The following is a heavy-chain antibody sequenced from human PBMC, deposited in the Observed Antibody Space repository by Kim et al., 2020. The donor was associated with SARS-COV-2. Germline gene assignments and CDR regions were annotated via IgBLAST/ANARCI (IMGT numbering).Heavy chain of an antibody. V-gene: IGHV3-13*04. CDR2: IGTAGDT. CDR1: GFTFSSYD. Sequence: GGSLRLSCAASGFTFSSYDMHWVRQATGKGLEWVSAIGTAGDTYYPGSVKGRFTISRENAKNSLYLQMNSLRAGDTAVYYCARERRIAVAGTDFYYYYGMDVWGQGTTVTVSS. CDR3: ARERRIAVAGTDFYYYYGMDV. J-gene: IGHJ6*02. D-gene: IGHD6-19*01.